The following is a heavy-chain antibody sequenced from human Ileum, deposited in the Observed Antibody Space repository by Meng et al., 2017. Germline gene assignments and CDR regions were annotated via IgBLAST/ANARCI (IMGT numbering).Heavy chain of an antibody. V-gene: IGHV1-3*01. CDR2: ISDDNGNT. D-gene: IGHD1-1*01. J-gene: IGHJ4*02. CDR1: GYTFTTYA. CDR3: ARLNWDDVPPFFDY. Sequence: ASVKVSCKASGYTFTTYAMQWLRQAPGQKLEWMGWISDDNGNTKYSQKFQGRVTFTRDTSATTAYMELSNLRSEDTAVYYCARLNWDDVPPFFDYWGQGTLVTVSS.